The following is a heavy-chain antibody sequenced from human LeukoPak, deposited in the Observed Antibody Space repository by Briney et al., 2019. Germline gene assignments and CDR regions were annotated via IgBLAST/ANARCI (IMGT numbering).Heavy chain of an antibody. D-gene: IGHD1-20*01. CDR1: GFTFSSYA. CDR2: ISGSGGST. Sequence: PGGSLRLSCAASGFTFSSYAMSWVRQAPGKGLEWVSAISGSGGSTYYADSVKGRLTISRDNSKNTLYLQMNSLRAEDTAVYYCAKTIGITGTTIDYWGQGTLVTVSS. V-gene: IGHV3-23*01. CDR3: AKTIGITGTTIDY. J-gene: IGHJ4*02.